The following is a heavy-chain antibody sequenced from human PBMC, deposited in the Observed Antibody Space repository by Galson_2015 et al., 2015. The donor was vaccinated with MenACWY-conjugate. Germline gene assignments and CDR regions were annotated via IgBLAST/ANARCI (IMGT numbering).Heavy chain of an antibody. J-gene: IGHJ4*02. D-gene: IGHD6-13*01. Sequence: PALVKPTQTLTLPCTFSGFSLSTSGVRVSWIRQPPGKALEWLARIDWNDHKFYSTSLKTRLTISKDTSKNQVILTMTNMDPVDTATYYCARISWWDFDSWGQGTLVTVSS. CDR2: IDWNDHK. CDR1: GFSLSTSGVR. CDR3: ARISWWDFDS. V-gene: IGHV2-70*04.